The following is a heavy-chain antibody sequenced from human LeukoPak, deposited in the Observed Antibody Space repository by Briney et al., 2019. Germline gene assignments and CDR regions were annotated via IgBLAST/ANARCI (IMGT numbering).Heavy chain of an antibody. CDR1: GFTFSSYA. D-gene: IGHD2-15*01. CDR3: ARGVVVVVAATSNWFDP. Sequence: PGGSLRLSCAASGFTFSSYAMSWVRQAPGKGLEWVSAISGSGGSTYYADSVKGRFTISRDNSKNTLYLQMNSLRVEDTAVYYCARGVVVVVAATSNWFDPWGQGTLVTVSS. J-gene: IGHJ5*02. CDR2: ISGSGGST. V-gene: IGHV3-23*01.